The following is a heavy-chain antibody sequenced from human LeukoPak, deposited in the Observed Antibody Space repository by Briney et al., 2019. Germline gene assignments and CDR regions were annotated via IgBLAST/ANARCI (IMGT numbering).Heavy chain of an antibody. CDR2: ISSSSSYI. V-gene: IGHV3-21*01. D-gene: IGHD5-18*01. CDR1: GFTFSSYS. J-gene: IGHJ6*03. Sequence: GGSLRLSCAASGFTFSSYSMNWVRQAPGKGLEWVSSISSSSSYIYYADSVKGRFTISRDNAKNSLYLQMNSLRAEDTAVYYCARSSGYSYGLQEYYYYYYMDVWGKGTTVTVSS. CDR3: ARSSGYSYGLQEYYYYYYMDV.